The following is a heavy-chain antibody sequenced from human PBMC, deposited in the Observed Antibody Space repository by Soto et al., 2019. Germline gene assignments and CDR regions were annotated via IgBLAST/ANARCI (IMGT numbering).Heavy chain of an antibody. CDR3: AKDVQRRRNYVRQ. CDR1: GFTFTNYA. CDR2: ITSAGVSR. V-gene: IGHV3-23*01. Sequence: EVQLLESGGGLVQPGGFLRLSCAASGFTFTNYAMGWVRQAPGKGLEWVPGITSAGVSRFYADSVKGRFTISKDNAKATLFLEMSNLRAEITAIYYCAKDVQRRRNYVRQRGHGTLVTVSS. J-gene: IGHJ4*01. D-gene: IGHD3-16*01.